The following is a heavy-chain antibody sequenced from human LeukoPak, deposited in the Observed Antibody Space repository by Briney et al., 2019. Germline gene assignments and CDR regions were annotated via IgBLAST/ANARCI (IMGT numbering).Heavy chain of an antibody. CDR2: IHYSGST. CDR1: GGSFSSYY. D-gene: IGHD3-3*01. Sequence: KPSETLSLTCTISGGSFSSYYWSWLRQPPGKGLDWIGNIHYSGSTNYNPSLKSRVTISVDTSKNQFSLKLSSVTAADTAVYYCARTILVLDYYYYYYMDVWGKGTMVTVSS. V-gene: IGHV4-59*01. J-gene: IGHJ6*03. CDR3: ARTILVLDYYYYYYMDV.